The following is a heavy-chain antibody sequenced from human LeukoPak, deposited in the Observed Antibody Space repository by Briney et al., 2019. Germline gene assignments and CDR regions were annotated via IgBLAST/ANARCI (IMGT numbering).Heavy chain of an antibody. D-gene: IGHD6-19*01. Sequence: GGSLRLSCAASGFTFSSYWMSWVRQAPGKGLEWVANIKQDGSGKYYVDSVKGRFTISRDNAKNSLYLQMNSLRAEDTAVYYCAREDYSSGWSGKNDYWGQGTLVTVSS. J-gene: IGHJ4*02. V-gene: IGHV3-7*01. CDR3: AREDYSSGWSGKNDY. CDR2: IKQDGSGK. CDR1: GFTFSSYW.